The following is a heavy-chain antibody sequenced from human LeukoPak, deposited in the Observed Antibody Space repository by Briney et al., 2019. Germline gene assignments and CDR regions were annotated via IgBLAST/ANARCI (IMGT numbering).Heavy chain of an antibody. CDR2: IYSGGSA. CDR3: ARDHGGDSTAYTDY. V-gene: IGHV3-53*01. Sequence: GGSLRLSCAASGFTVSSNYMSWVRQAPGKGLEWVSVIYSGGSAYHADSVKGRFTISRDNSKNTLYLQMNSLRAEDTAVYYCARDHGGDSTAYTDYWGQGTLVTLSS. CDR1: GFTVSSNY. J-gene: IGHJ4*02. D-gene: IGHD3-22*01.